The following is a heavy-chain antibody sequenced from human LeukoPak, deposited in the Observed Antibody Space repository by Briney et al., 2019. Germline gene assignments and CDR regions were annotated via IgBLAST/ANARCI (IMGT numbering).Heavy chain of an antibody. CDR1: GGSFSGYY. CDR2: ISSSSSYI. Sequence: ETLSLTCAVYGGSFSGYYWNWVRQAPGKGLEWVSSISSSSSYIYYADSVKGRFTISRDNAKNSLYLQMNSLRAEDTAVYYCARGPAAAFHDYWGQGTLVTVPS. J-gene: IGHJ4*02. D-gene: IGHD2-2*01. V-gene: IGHV3-21*01. CDR3: ARGPAAAFHDY.